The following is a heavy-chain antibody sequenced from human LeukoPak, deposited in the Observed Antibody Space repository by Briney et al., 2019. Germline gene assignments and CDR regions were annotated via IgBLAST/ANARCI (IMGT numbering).Heavy chain of an antibody. J-gene: IGHJ3*02. CDR2: ISYDGSNK. Sequence: PGGSLRLSCEASGFTFSTYVVHWVRQAPGKGLEWVAVISYDGSNKYYADSVKGRFTISRDNSKNTLYLQMNSLRAEDTAVYYCAKGWGVAGPDAFDIWGQGTMVTVSS. V-gene: IGHV3-30*18. D-gene: IGHD6-19*01. CDR3: AKGWGVAGPDAFDI. CDR1: GFTFSTYV.